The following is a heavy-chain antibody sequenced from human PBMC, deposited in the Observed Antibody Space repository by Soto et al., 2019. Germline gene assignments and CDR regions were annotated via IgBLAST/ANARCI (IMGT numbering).Heavy chain of an antibody. D-gene: IGHD6-19*01. Sequence: SETLSLTCAVSGGSISSSSYYCGWIRQPPGKGLEWIGSIYYSGSTYYTPSLQSRVAISVDTSKNQFSLKLNSVTAADTAVYYCARRTVNIRTFYSGLKTHCFDYWGQGTLVTVSS. CDR1: GGSISSSSYY. CDR3: ARRTVNIRTFYSGLKTHCFDY. CDR2: IYYSGST. V-gene: IGHV4-39*01. J-gene: IGHJ4*02.